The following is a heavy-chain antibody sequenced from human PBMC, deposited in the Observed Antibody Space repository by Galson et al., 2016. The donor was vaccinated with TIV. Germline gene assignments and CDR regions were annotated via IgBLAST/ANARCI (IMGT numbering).Heavy chain of an antibody. D-gene: IGHD3-16*01. CDR3: ATSRGHYYGLDV. J-gene: IGHJ6*02. Sequence: SGAEVKKPGESLKISCKASGYSFATYWIGWVRQMPGKGLEWMGIIYPGDSDTRYNPSFQGQVTITADKSITTAYLQWSSLKASDTAMYYCATSRGHYYGLDVWGQGTPVTVSS. V-gene: IGHV5-51*01. CDR1: GYSFATYW. CDR2: IYPGDSDT.